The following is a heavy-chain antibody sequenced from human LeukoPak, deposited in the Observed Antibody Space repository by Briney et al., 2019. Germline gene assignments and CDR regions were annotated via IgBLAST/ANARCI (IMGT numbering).Heavy chain of an antibody. J-gene: IGHJ3*02. CDR1: GGSFSGYY. Sequence: PSETLSLTCAVYGGSFSGYYWSWIRQPPGKGLEWIGEINHSGSTNYNPSLKSRVTISVDTSKNQFSLKLSSVTAADTAVYYCARSRMVRGVKAFDIWGQGTMVTVSS. CDR2: INHSGST. D-gene: IGHD3-10*01. CDR3: ARSRMVRGVKAFDI. V-gene: IGHV4-34*01.